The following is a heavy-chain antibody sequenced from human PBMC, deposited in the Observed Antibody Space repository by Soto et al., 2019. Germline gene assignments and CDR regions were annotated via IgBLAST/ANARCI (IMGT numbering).Heavy chain of an antibody. CDR3: ATDRVGGAFDY. J-gene: IGHJ4*02. V-gene: IGHV1-18*04. CDR1: GYTFTSYG. D-gene: IGHD1-26*01. CDR2: ISAYNGNT. Sequence: ASVKVSCKASGYTFTSYGISWVRQAPGQGLEWMGWISAYNGNTNYAQKLQGRVTMTEDTSTDTAYMELSSLRSEDTAVYYCATDRVGGAFDYWGQGTLVTVSS.